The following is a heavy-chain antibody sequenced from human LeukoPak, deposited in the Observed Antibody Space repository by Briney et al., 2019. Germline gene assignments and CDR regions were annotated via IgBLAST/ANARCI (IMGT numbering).Heavy chain of an antibody. D-gene: IGHD3-22*01. J-gene: IGHJ4*02. CDR1: GFTFSTYA. Sequence: PGGSLRLSCAASGFTFSTYAMNWVRQAPGKGLEWVSAISGSGGSTYYADSVKGRFTISRDNSKNTLYLQMNSLRAEDTAVYYCAKDLWGYDSGYLDYWGQGTLVTVSS. CDR3: AKDLWGYDSGYLDY. V-gene: IGHV3-23*01. CDR2: ISGSGGST.